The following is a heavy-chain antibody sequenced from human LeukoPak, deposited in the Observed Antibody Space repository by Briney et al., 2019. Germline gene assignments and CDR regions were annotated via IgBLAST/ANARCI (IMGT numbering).Heavy chain of an antibody. CDR3: AKETSGYCDGGACYSFHFFDY. D-gene: IGHD2-15*01. Sequence: GGSLRLSCAASGFSVGSYAMRWVRQAQGKGLEWVSPISAGYGPTYHPDFGKGRFTISRDNSKNMLFLQMNSLRVEDTTIYYCAKETSGYCDGGACYSFHFFDYWGQGILVTVSS. V-gene: IGHV3-23*01. J-gene: IGHJ4*02. CDR1: GFSVGSYA. CDR2: ISAGYGPT.